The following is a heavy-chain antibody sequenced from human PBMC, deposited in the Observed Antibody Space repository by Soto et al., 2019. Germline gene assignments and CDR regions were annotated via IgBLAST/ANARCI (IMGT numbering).Heavy chain of an antibody. CDR2: IYYIGNT. CDR3: AREDRTAVVTGGH. CDR1: GGSISSSSYY. V-gene: IGHV4-39*02. Sequence: QLHLQESGPGLVKPSETLSLTCTVSGGSISSSSYYWGWIRQPPGKGLEWMGTIYYIGNTYYNPSLKSRVIMSVDTSKNQFSLKLPSVTAADTAVYYCAREDRTAVVTGGHWGQGTLVTVSS. D-gene: IGHD7-27*01. J-gene: IGHJ4*02.